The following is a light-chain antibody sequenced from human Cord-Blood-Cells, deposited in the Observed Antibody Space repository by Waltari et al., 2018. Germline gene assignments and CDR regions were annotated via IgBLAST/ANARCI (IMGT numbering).Light chain of an antibody. CDR3: SSYAGSNNLVV. V-gene: IGLV2-8*01. CDR2: EVS. J-gene: IGLJ2*01. Sequence: QSALTQPPPASGSPGQSLPISSTGPSPHVGGSNYLSWYQQHPGKAPKLMIYEVSKRPSGVPDRFSVSKSGNTASLTVSGLQAEDEADYYCSSYAGSNNLVVFGGGTKLTVL. CDR1: SPHVGGSNY.